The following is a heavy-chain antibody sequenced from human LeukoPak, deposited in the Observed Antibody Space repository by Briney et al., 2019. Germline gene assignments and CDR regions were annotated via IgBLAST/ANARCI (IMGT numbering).Heavy chain of an antibody. D-gene: IGHD4-23*01. J-gene: IGHJ4*02. CDR1: RFSLRNHA. V-gene: IGHV3-23*01. Sequence: PRGSLRLPCFSLRFSLRNHALGAFRQAPGKGLEWVAAISGSGGSTYYEDSEKGRFTISRDNSKNTLYLQMNSLRAEDTAVYYCAKDFAPGDYGGNSDYWGQGTLVTVSS. CDR2: ISGSGGST. CDR3: AKDFAPGDYGGNSDY.